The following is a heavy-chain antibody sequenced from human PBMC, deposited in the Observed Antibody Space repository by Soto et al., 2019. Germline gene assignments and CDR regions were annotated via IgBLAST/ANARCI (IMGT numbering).Heavy chain of an antibody. CDR3: ARDRSRTLDY. CDR1: GFTFSSYG. CDR2: IWYDGSNK. V-gene: IGHV3-33*01. Sequence: WGSLRLSCAASGFTFSSYGMHWARQAPGKGLEWVAVIWYDGSNKYYADSVKGRFTISRDNSKNTLYLQMNSLRAEDTPAYYCARDRSRTLDYWGQGTLVTVSS. J-gene: IGHJ4*02.